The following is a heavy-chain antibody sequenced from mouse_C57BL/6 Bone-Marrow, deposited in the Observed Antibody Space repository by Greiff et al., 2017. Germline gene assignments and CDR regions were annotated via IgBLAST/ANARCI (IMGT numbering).Heavy chain of an antibody. CDR1: GYAFSSSW. CDR3: ARHLLLHFDV. J-gene: IGHJ1*03. CDR2: IYPGDGDT. V-gene: IGHV1-82*01. Sequence: QVQLKQSGPELVKPGASVKISCKASGYAFSSSWMNWVKQRPGKGLEWIGRIYPGDGDTNYNGKFKGKGTLTTDKSSSTAYMQLSSLTSEDSAVCFCARHLLLHFDVRGTGTTVTVSS. D-gene: IGHD1-1*01.